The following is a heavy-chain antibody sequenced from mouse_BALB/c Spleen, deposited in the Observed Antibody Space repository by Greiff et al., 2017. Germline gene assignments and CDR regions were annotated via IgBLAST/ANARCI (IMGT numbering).Heavy chain of an antibody. CDR2: IYPSDSYT. J-gene: IGHJ4*01. D-gene: IGHD2-3*01. V-gene: IGHV1-69*02. CDR1: GYTFTSYW. CDR3: TRYDYDAMGS. Sequence: VQLQQPGAELVRPGASVKLSCKASGYTFTSYWINWVKQRPGQGLEWIGNIYPSDSYTNYNQKFKDKATLTVDKSSSTAYMQLSSPTSEDSAVYYSTRYDYDAMGSSGQG.